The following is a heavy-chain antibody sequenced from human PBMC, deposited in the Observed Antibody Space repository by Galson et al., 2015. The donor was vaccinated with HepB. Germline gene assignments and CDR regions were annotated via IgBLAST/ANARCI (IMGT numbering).Heavy chain of an antibody. V-gene: IGHV3-11*06. CDR2: ISSSSSYT. CDR1: GFTFSDYY. D-gene: IGHD6-19*01. Sequence: SLRLSCAASGFTFSDYYMSWIRQAPGKGLEWVSYISSSSSYTNYADSVKGRFTISRDNAKNSLYLQMNSLRAEDTAVYYCARAWRRQWLVAGYWGQGTLVTVSS. CDR3: ARAWRRQWLVAGY. J-gene: IGHJ4*02.